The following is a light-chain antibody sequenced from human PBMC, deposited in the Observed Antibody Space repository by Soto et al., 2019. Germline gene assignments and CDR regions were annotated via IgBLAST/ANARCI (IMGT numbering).Light chain of an antibody. Sequence: EIVLTQSPGTLSLSPGERATLSCRASQSVSGSSLAWYQQSLGQAPRLLIYDASSRATGIPDRFSGSGSGTDFTLTISRLEPEDFAVYYCQQHGSGPWTFGQGTKVEVK. V-gene: IGKV3-20*01. CDR2: DAS. J-gene: IGKJ1*01. CDR1: QSVSGSS. CDR3: QQHGSGPWT.